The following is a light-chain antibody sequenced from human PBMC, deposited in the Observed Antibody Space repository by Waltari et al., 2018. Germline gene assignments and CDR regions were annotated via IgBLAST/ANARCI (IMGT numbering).Light chain of an antibody. CDR3: CSYAGADTSVL. Sequence: QSALTQPRSVSGSPGQSVTISCTGTSSDIGAFDFVYWYQQYPGRAPKLMIDDVNKRPPWVPDRFSASKSGNTASLTISGLLNEDEADYYCCSYAGADTSVLFGGGTTVTVL. CDR2: DVN. CDR1: SSDIGAFDF. J-gene: IGLJ2*01. V-gene: IGLV2-11*01.